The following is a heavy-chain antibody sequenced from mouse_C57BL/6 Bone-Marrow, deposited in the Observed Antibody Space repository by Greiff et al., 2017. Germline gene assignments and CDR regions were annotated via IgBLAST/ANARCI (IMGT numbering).Heavy chain of an antibody. J-gene: IGHJ4*01. CDR3: ARWLLLMDY. Sequence: QVQLQQPGAELVKPGASVKMSCTASGYTFTSYWITWVKQSPGKGLEWIGDIYPGSGSTNYNEKFKSKATLTVDTSSSTAYMQLSSLTSEDSAVYYCARWLLLMDYWGPGTSVTFSS. CDR2: IYPGSGST. D-gene: IGHD1-2*01. V-gene: IGHV1-55*01. CDR1: GYTFTSYW.